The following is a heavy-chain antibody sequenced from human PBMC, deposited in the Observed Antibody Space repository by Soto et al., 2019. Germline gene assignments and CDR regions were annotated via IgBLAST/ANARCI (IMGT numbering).Heavy chain of an antibody. Sequence: PSETLSLTCAVYGGSFSSYYWSWIRQPPGKGLEWIGEINHSGSTNYNPSLKSRVTISVDTSKNQFSLKLSSVTAADTAVYYCARENGYSSGWYPFYYYYYGMDVWGQGTTVTVSS. J-gene: IGHJ6*02. V-gene: IGHV4-34*01. CDR1: GGSFSSYY. CDR3: ARENGYSSGWYPFYYYYYGMDV. CDR2: INHSGST. D-gene: IGHD6-19*01.